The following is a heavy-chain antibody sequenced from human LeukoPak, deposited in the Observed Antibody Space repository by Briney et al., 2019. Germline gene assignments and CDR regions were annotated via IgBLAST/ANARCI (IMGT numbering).Heavy chain of an antibody. CDR1: GFTFSSYA. J-gene: IGHJ3*02. V-gene: IGHV3-30-3*01. Sequence: SGGSLRLSCAASGFTFSSYAMHWVRQAPGKGLEWVAVISYDGSNKYYADSVKGRFTISRDNAKNTLYLQMNSLRAEDTAVYYCAREVEYDGYPITRAFDIWGQGTMVTVSS. D-gene: IGHD5-24*01. CDR3: AREVEYDGYPITRAFDI. CDR2: ISYDGSNK.